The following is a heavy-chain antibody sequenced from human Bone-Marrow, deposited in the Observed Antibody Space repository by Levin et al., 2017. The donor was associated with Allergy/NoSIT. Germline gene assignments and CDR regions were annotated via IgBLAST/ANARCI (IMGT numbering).Heavy chain of an antibody. CDR2: ISHDGANK. D-gene: IGHD6-19*01. J-gene: IGHJ6*02. CDR1: KFSIRAYA. V-gene: IGHV3-30*04. CDR3: ARVGSHYAMDV. Sequence: GESLKISCAASKFSIRAYAMHWVRQAPGKGLECMAVISHDGANKHFAESVKGRFTISRDNSKNTLYLQMNSLRGEDTAVYYCARVGSHYAMDVWGPGTTVTVSS.